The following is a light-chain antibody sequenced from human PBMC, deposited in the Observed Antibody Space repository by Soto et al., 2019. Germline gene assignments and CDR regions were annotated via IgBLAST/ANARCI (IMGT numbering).Light chain of an antibody. Sequence: DIQMTQSTSSLSASVGDGVTITCRASQTISNWLAWYQQKPGEAPKLLIYAASTLQSGAPSRFSGSGYGTEFTLTISSLQPDYFASYYCQKLHNFPLTFGQGTRLEIK. J-gene: IGKJ5*01. CDR1: QTISNW. CDR3: QKLHNFPLT. V-gene: IGKV1-9*01. CDR2: AAS.